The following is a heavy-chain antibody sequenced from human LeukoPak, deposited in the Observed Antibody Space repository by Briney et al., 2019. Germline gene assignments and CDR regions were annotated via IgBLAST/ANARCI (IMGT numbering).Heavy chain of an antibody. Sequence: ASVKVSCKTSGYTFTNYGISWVRQAPALGLEWMSWISAYNGNTNYAQKFQGRLTMTTDTSTSTAYLELRSLRFDDTAVYYCARDQSVRLLQTSSTYFKHVFAIWGQGSMVSVSS. V-gene: IGHV1-18*01. CDR2: ISAYNGNT. CDR3: ARDQSVRLLQTSSTYFKHVFAI. CDR1: GYTFTNYG. D-gene: IGHD6-13*01. J-gene: IGHJ3*02.